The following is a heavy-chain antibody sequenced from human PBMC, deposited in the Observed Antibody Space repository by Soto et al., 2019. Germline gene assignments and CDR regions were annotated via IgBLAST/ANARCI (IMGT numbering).Heavy chain of an antibody. Sequence: QVQLQQWGAGLLKPSETLSLNCAVNGGSLSGYYWSWIRQPPGKGLEWIGEIKDSRYTNYSPALTSRASISSDTSKTQCTLRLNSVNAADTGVYYCARGQEGVLATHWDQGALVTVSS. CDR2: IKDSRYT. J-gene: IGHJ4*02. CDR1: GGSLSGYY. V-gene: IGHV4-34*01. CDR3: ARGQEGVLATH. D-gene: IGHD5-12*01.